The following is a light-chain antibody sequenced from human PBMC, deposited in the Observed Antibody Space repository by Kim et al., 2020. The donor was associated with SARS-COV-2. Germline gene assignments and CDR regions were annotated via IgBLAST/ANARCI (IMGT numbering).Light chain of an antibody. Sequence: SSELTQDPALSVALGQTVRITCQGDSLRSYYASWYQQKPGQAPVLVIYGKNNRPSGIPDRFSGSSSGNTASLTITGAQAEDEADYYCNSRDSIGNHVVFGGGTKLTVL. CDR3: NSRDSIGNHVV. V-gene: IGLV3-19*01. J-gene: IGLJ2*01. CDR2: GKN. CDR1: SLRSYY.